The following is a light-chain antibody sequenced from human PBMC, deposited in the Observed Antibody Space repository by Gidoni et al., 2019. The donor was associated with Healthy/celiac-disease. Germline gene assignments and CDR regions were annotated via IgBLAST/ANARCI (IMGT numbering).Light chain of an antibody. CDR2: GAS. J-gene: IGKJ5*01. CDR1: QSVSST. Sequence: EIGMTQSPATLSVSPGERATRSCRASQSVSSTWAWYQQKPGQAPRLLIYGASTRATGIPARFSGSGSGTEFTLTIRSLQSADFAVYYCQQYNNLPLTFGQGTRLEI. CDR3: QQYNNLPLT. V-gene: IGKV3-15*01.